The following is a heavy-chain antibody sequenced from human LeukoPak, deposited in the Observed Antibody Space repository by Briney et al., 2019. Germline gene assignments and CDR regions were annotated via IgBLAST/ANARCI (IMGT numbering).Heavy chain of an antibody. D-gene: IGHD2-8*02. Sequence: SETLSLTCTVSGASFNEYHWSWLRQPPEGGLEWISFISDTGDTNHNPSLKSRLTMSADTSKKQLSLKLTSVTAADPAVYYCARGGFPNTGGFYPWGQGNLVSVSS. CDR3: ARGGFPNTGGFYP. CDR2: ISDTGDT. CDR1: GASFNEYH. J-gene: IGHJ5*02. V-gene: IGHV4-59*12.